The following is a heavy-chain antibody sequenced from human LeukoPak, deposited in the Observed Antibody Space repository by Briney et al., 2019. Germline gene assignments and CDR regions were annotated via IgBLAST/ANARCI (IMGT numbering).Heavy chain of an antibody. CDR3: ASLDSGWNPFLGY. CDR2: INHSGST. CDR1: GGTFSGYY. J-gene: IGHJ4*02. V-gene: IGHV4-34*01. D-gene: IGHD6-19*01. Sequence: SETLSLTCAVYGGTFSGYYWSWIRQPPGKGLEWIGEINHSGSTNYNPSLKSRVTISVDTSKNQFSLKLSSVTAADTAVYYCASLDSGWNPFLGYWGQGTLVTVSS.